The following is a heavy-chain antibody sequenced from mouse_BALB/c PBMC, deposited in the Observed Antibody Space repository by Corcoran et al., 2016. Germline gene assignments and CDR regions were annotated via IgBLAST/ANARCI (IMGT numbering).Heavy chain of an antibody. J-gene: IGHJ4*01. V-gene: IGHV1-18*01. CDR3: ARLDDYDGYYYAMDY. CDR2: INPYNGGT. Sequence: EVQLQQSGPELVKPGASMKISCKASGYSFTGYTMNWVKQSQGKNLEWIGLINPYNGGTSYNQKFKGKATLTVDKSSSTAYMELLSLTSEDSAVYYCARLDDYDGYYYAMDYWGQGTSVTVSS. CDR1: GYSFTGYT. D-gene: IGHD2-4*01.